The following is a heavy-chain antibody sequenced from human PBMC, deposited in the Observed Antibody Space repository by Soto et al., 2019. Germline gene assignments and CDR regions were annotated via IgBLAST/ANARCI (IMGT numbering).Heavy chain of an antibody. D-gene: IGHD2-21*02. Sequence: EVQLVESGGGLVKAGGSLRLSCAASGFTFSNAWMNWVRQAPGKGPEWVGRIKSKDVGGTIDYAAPVKGRFTISRDDSENTLYLQMNSLTTEDTAVYFCTTCGGDCYFNYWGQGTLVTVSS. CDR1: GFTFSNAW. J-gene: IGHJ4*02. CDR2: IKSKDVGGTI. V-gene: IGHV3-15*01. CDR3: TTCGGDCYFNY.